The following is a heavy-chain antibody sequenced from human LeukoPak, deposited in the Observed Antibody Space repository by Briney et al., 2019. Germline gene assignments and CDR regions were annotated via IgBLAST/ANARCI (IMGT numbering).Heavy chain of an antibody. D-gene: IGHD3-22*01. CDR2: INPNSGGT. CDR3: ARDEREYYDSSGYLVSLNY. J-gene: IGHJ4*02. CDR1: GYTFTGYY. V-gene: IGHV1-2*02. Sequence: ASVKVSCKASGYTFTGYYMHWVQQAPGQGLEWMGWINPNSGGTNYAQKFQGRVTMTRDTSISTAYMELSRLRSDDTAVYYCARDEREYYDSSGYLVSLNYWGQGTLVTVSS.